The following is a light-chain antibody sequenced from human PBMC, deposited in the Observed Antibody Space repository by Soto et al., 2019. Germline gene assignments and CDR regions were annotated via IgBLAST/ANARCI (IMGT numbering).Light chain of an antibody. V-gene: IGKV3-11*01. CDR1: QSVSSY. CDR3: QHRISCTPGT. J-gene: IGKJ5*01. Sequence: ETVLTQSPATLSLSPGERATLSCRASQSVSSYLAWYQQKPGQAPRLLIYDASNRATGIPARFSDSGSGTVFALTISSLEPEDFAVYYCQHRISCTPGTFGQGTRLEIK. CDR2: DAS.